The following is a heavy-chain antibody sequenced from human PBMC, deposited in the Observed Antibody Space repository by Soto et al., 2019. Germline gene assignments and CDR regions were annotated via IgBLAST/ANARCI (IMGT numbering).Heavy chain of an antibody. CDR1: GGSISSYY. V-gene: IGHV4-59*01. J-gene: IGHJ5*02. D-gene: IGHD6-13*01. CDR2: IYYSGST. CDR3: ARVLYSSAAAGTYNWFDP. Sequence: SETLSLTCTVSGGSISSYYWSWIRQPPGKGLEWIGYIYYSGSTNYNPSLKSRVTISVDTSKNQFSLKLSSVTAADTAVYYCARVLYSSAAAGTYNWFDPWGQGTMVTVSS.